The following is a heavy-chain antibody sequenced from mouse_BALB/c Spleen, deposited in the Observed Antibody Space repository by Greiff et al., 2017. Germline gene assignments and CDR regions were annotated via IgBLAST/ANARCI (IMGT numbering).Heavy chain of an antibody. CDR3: ARDGNYAYWYFDV. V-gene: IGHV3-2*02. J-gene: IGHJ1*01. Sequence: ESGPGLVKPSQSLSLTCTVTGYSITSDYAWNWIRQFPGNKLEWMGYISYSGSTSYNPSLKSRISITRDTSKNQFFLQLNSVTTEDTATYYCARDGNYAYWYFDVWGAGTTVTVSS. CDR1: GYSITSDYA. D-gene: IGHD2-1*01. CDR2: ISYSGST.